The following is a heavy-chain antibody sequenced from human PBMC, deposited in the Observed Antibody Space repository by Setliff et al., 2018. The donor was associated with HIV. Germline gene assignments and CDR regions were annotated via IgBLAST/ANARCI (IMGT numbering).Heavy chain of an antibody. J-gene: IGHJ4*02. V-gene: IGHV3-30*04. CDR1: GFTFSSYA. CDR3: ARVMIGYSGYDAFDY. D-gene: IGHD5-12*01. Sequence: GESLKISCAASGFTFSSYAMHWVRQAPGKGLEWVAVISYDGSNKYYADSVKGRFTISRDNSKNTLYLQMNSLRAEDTAVYYCARVMIGYSGYDAFDYWGQGTLVTVSS. CDR2: ISYDGSNK.